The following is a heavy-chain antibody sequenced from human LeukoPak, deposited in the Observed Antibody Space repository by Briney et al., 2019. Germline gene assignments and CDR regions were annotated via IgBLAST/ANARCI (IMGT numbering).Heavy chain of an antibody. D-gene: IGHD5-18*01. V-gene: IGHV3-53*04. J-gene: IGHJ4*02. CDR2: IYGGGSA. CDR3: VRLQLWNLDY. CDR1: GFTVSSSH. Sequence: GASLRLSCAASGFTVSSSHMSWVRQAPGKGLEWVSVIYGGGSAYYADSVKGRFTISRHSSKNTLYLQMNSLRTEDTAVYYCVRLQLWNLDYWGQGSLVTVSS.